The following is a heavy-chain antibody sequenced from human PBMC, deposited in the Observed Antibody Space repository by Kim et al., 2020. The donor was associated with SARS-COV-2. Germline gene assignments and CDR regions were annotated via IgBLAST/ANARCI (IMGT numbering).Heavy chain of an antibody. Sequence: SVKVSCKASGGTFSSYTISWVRQAPGQGLEWMGRIIPILGIANYAQKFQGRVTITADKSTSTAYMELSSLRSEDTAVYYCARDQSNYYGSGSYYTGYYYGMDVWGQGTTVTVSS. V-gene: IGHV1-69*04. J-gene: IGHJ6*02. CDR1: GGTFSSYT. CDR2: IIPILGIA. CDR3: ARDQSNYYGSGSYYTGYYYGMDV. D-gene: IGHD3-10*01.